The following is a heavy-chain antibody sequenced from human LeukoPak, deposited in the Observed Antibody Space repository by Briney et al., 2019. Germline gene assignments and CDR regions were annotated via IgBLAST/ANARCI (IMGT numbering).Heavy chain of an antibody. D-gene: IGHD1-26*01. CDR2: IYYSGST. CDR1: GGSISSYY. Sequence: PSETLSLTCTVSGGSISSYYWSWIRQPPGKGLEWIGYIYYSGSTNYNPSLKSRVTISVDTSKNQFSLKLSSVTAADTAVYYCARSELRTSKYYFDYWGQGTLVTVSS. CDR3: ARSELRTSKYYFDY. J-gene: IGHJ4*02. V-gene: IGHV4-59*12.